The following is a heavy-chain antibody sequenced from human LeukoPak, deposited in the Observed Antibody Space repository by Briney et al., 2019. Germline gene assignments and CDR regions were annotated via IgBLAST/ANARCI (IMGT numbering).Heavy chain of an antibody. J-gene: IGHJ5*02. Sequence: GGSLRLSCAASGFTFSGYGMHWVRQAPGKGLEWVAFIRYDGSNKYYADSVKGRFTISRDNSKNTLYLQMNSLRAEDTAVYYCARRALFGDSGYDYNYFDPWGQGTLVTVSS. CDR2: IRYDGSNK. CDR3: ARRALFGDSGYDYNYFDP. CDR1: GFTFSGYG. V-gene: IGHV3-30*02. D-gene: IGHD5-12*01.